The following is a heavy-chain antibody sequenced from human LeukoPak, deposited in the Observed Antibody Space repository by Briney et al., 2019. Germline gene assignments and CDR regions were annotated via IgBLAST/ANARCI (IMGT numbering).Heavy chain of an antibody. J-gene: IGHJ4*02. CDR2: ISSSSRTI. V-gene: IGHV3-48*04. D-gene: IGHD6-13*01. CDR1: GFTFSSYG. Sequence: GGSLRLSCAASGFTFSSYGMSWVRQAPGKGLEWVSYISSSSRTIYYVDSVKGRFTISRDNAKNSLYLQMNSLRAEDTAVCYCARDFSAGPLDYWGQGTLVTVSS. CDR3: ARDFSAGPLDY.